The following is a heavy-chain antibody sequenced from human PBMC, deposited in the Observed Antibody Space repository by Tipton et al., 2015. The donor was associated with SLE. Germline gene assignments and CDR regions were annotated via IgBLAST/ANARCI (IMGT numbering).Heavy chain of an antibody. CDR3: VRDPALAETGTYFDR. CDR2: VHDSVMV. J-gene: IGHJ4*02. CDR1: GGLTRDYF. V-gene: IGHV4-59*01. Sequence: TLSLTCTVSGGLTRDYFWTWIRQPPGRGLEYIGYVHDSVMVNYNPSLKSRVTISADTSRNQFSLTLTSVTAADTAKYYCVRDPALAETGTYFDRWVQGILVRVSS. D-gene: IGHD1-14*01.